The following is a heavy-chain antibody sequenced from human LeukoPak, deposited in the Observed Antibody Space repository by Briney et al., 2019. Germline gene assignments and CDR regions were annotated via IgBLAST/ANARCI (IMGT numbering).Heavy chain of an antibody. V-gene: IGHV3-7*01. CDR2: IKQDGSEK. CDR1: GFTFSSYW. Sequence: QSGGSLRLSCAASGFTFSSYWMNWVRQAPGKGLEWVANIKQDGSEKYYVDSVKGRFTISRDNAKNSLYLQMNSLRAEDTAVYYCASAPRGPEYFHHWGQGTLVTVSS. CDR3: ASAPRGPEYFHH. J-gene: IGHJ1*01.